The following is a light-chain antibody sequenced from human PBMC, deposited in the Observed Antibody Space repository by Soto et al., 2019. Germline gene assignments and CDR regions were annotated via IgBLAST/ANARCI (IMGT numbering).Light chain of an antibody. V-gene: IGKV3-20*01. CDR3: QQYGSSTKT. CDR1: QSVSSSY. J-gene: IGKJ1*01. Sequence: EIVLTQSPGTLSLSPGERATLSFRASQSVSSSYLAWYQQKPGQAPRPLIYGASSRATGIPDRFSVIVSGTDLTINISRLEPEDCEVYYCQQYGSSTKTFGPGTKVDNK. CDR2: GAS.